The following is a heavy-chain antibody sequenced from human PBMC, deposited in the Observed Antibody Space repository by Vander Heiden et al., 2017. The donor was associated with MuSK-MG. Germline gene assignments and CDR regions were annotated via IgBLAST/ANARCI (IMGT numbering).Heavy chain of an antibody. CDR2: IWYDGSNK. J-gene: IGHJ6*02. CDR1: GFTFSSYG. V-gene: IGHV3-33*01. Sequence: QVQLVESGGGVVQPGRSLRLSCAASGFTFSSYGMHWVRQAPGKGLEWVAVIWYDGSNKYYADSVKGRFTISRDNSKNTLYLQMNSLRAEDTAVYYCARGQDTNYYDSSGSSYGMDVWGQGTTVTVSS. CDR3: ARGQDTNYYDSSGSSYGMDV. D-gene: IGHD3-22*01.